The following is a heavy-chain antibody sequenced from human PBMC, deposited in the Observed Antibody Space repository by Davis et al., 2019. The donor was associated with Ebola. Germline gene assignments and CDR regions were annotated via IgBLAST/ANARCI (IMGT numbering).Heavy chain of an antibody. V-gene: IGHV3-23*01. CDR1: GFTFSSYA. D-gene: IGHD6-19*01. CDR2: ISGSGGST. CDR3: AKEGGYSSGWYSSYFDY. Sequence: GESLKISCAASGFTFSSYAMSWVRQAPGKGLEWVSAISGSGGSTYYADSVKGRFTISRDNSKNTLYLQMNNLRAEDTAVYYCAKEGGYSSGWYSSYFDYWGQGTLVTVSS. J-gene: IGHJ4*02.